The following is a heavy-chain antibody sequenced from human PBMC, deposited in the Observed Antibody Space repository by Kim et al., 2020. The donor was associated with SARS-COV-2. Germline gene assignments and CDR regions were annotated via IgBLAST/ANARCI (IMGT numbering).Heavy chain of an antibody. D-gene: IGHD6-13*01. CDR3: ARGVQIAAAGADAFDI. Sequence: ASVKVSCKASGYTFTSYGISWVRQAPGQGLEWMGWISAYNGNTNYAQKLQGRVTMTTDTSTSTAYMELRSLRSDDTAVYYCARGVQIAAAGADAFDIWGQGTMVTVSS. J-gene: IGHJ3*02. V-gene: IGHV1-18*01. CDR2: ISAYNGNT. CDR1: GYTFTSYG.